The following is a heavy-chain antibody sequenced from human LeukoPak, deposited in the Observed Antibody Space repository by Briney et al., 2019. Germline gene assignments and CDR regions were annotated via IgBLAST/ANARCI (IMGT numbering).Heavy chain of an antibody. V-gene: IGHV5-51*01. CDR2: IYPGDSDT. J-gene: IGHJ6*02. D-gene: IGHD6-19*01. CDR3: ARHEIAVAGTSTRPPPYYYYYGMDV. CDR1: GYSFTSYW. Sequence: GESLKISCKGSGYSFTSYWIGWVRQMPGKGLEWMGIIYPGDSDTRYSPSFQGQVTISADKSISTAYLQWSSLKASDTAMYYCARHEIAVAGTSTRPPPYYYYYGMDVWGQGTTVTVSS.